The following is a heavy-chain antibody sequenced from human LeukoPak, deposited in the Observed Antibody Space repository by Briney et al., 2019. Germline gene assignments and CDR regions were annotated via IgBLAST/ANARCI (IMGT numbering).Heavy chain of an antibody. CDR1: GFTFSSYW. CDR2: INSDGSST. Sequence: GGSLRLSCAASGFTFSSYWMHWVRQAPGKGLVWVSRINSDGSSTSYADSVKGRFTISRDNAKNTLYLQMNSLRAEDTAVYYCARVGHCSSTSCSHYYYYYGMDVWGKGTTVTVSS. D-gene: IGHD2-2*01. V-gene: IGHV3-74*01. J-gene: IGHJ6*04. CDR3: ARVGHCSSTSCSHYYYYYGMDV.